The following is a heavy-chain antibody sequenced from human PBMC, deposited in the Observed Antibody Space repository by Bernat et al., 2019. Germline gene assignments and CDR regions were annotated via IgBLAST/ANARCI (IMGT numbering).Heavy chain of an antibody. D-gene: IGHD3-10*01. J-gene: IGHJ5*02. Sequence: VQLVESGGGVVQPGRSLRLSCAASGFTFSSYAMHWVRQAPGKGLEWVAVISYDGSNKYYADSVKGRFTISRDNSKNTLYLQMNSLRAEDTAVYYCARAPSGVRSGSYYGWFDPWGQGTLVTVSS. V-gene: IGHV3-30*01. CDR1: GFTFSSYA. CDR3: ARAPSGVRSGSYYGWFDP. CDR2: ISYDGSNK.